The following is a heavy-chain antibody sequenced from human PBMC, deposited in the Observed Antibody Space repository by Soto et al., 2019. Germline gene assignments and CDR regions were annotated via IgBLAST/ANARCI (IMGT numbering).Heavy chain of an antibody. CDR3: ARSCSAGSCPN. Sequence: SLRLSCVASGFTFTNYGIHWVRQAPGKGLEWVAVIWYDGSNKYYADSVKGRFSISRDNSKNTIYLQMNSLRAEDTAVYYCARSCSAGSCPNWGQGTLLSVSS. CDR1: GFTFTNYG. D-gene: IGHD2-15*01. J-gene: IGHJ4*02. V-gene: IGHV3-33*01. CDR2: IWYDGSNK.